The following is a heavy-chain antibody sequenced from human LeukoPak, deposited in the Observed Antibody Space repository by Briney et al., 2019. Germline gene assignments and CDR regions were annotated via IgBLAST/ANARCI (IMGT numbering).Heavy chain of an antibody. CDR1: GFTFSDYY. CDR3: AREGGSIAAAGYYFDY. Sequence: GSLRLSCAASGFTFSDYYMSWIRQAPGKGLEWVSYISSSGSTIYYANSVKGRFTISRDNAKNSLYLQMNSLRAEDTAVYYCAREGGSIAAAGYYFDYWGQGTLVTVSS. CDR2: ISSSGSTI. J-gene: IGHJ4*02. V-gene: IGHV3-11*01. D-gene: IGHD6-13*01.